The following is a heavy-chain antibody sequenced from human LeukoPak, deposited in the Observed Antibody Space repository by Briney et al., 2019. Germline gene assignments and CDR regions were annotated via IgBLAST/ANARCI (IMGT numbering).Heavy chain of an antibody. CDR3: ARAAGDLDY. V-gene: IGHV1-8*01. Sequence: ASVKVSCKASGYTFTSYDINWVRQATGQGLERVGWMNPNSGNTGSAQKFQGRVTMTRDTSISTAYMELSSLRSEDTAIYYCARAAGDLDYWGQGNLVTVSS. CDR1: GYTFTSYD. J-gene: IGHJ4*02. CDR2: MNPNSGNT.